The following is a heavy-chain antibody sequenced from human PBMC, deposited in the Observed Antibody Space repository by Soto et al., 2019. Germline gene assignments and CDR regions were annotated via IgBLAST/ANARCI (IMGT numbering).Heavy chain of an antibody. CDR2: IFHGGST. CDR3: ARHGGKLGITGTMGNFDY. Sequence: KTSETLSLTCAISGAPITWGDYSWNWIRQPPGKGLEWIGYIFHGGSTYYNPSLRSRVTISVDTSNNQFSLKLTSVTAADTSVYYCARHGGKLGITGTMGNFDYWGQGSLVTVSS. J-gene: IGHJ4*02. V-gene: IGHV4-30-2*03. D-gene: IGHD1-20*01. CDR1: GAPITWGDYS.